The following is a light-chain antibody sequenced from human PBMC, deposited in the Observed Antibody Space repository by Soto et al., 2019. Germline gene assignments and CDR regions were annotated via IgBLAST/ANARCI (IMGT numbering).Light chain of an antibody. CDR2: DAS. Sequence: EIVLTQSPATLSLSPGERATLSCRASQSVSSSLAWYQQKPGQAPRLLMYDASNRATGIPARLSGSGSGTDFTLTISGLEPEDFALYYCQQRSNWPPTFGQGTKVEMK. CDR3: QQRSNWPPT. CDR1: QSVSSS. J-gene: IGKJ1*01. V-gene: IGKV3-11*01.